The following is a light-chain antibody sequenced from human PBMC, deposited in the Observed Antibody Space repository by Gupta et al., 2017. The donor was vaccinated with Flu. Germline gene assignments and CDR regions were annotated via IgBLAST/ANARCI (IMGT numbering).Light chain of an antibody. V-gene: IGKV4-1*01. CDR3: QQYSSTQT. CDR2: WAS. CDR1: QSVLYSSNNKNY. Sequence: DIVMTQSPDSLAVSLGERATINCKSSQSVLYSSNNKNYLAWYQQKPGQPPKLLICWASTREYGVPDRFSGSGSGTDFTLTISSLQAEDVAVYYWQQYSSTQTFGQGTKVEIK. J-gene: IGKJ1*01.